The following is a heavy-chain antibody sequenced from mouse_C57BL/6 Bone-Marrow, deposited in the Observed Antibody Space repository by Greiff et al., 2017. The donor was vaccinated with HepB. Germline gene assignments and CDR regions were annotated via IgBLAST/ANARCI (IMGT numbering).Heavy chain of an antibody. CDR1: GYTFTDYY. Sequence: VQLQQSGAELVRPGASVKLSCKASGYTFTDYYINWVKQRPGQGLEWIARIYPGSGNTYYNEKFKGKATLTAENSSSTTYMQLSSLTSEDSAVYVCARKLDAWFAYWGQGTLVTVAA. V-gene: IGHV1-76*01. D-gene: IGHD1-3*01. J-gene: IGHJ3*01. CDR2: IYPGSGNT. CDR3: ARKLDAWFAY.